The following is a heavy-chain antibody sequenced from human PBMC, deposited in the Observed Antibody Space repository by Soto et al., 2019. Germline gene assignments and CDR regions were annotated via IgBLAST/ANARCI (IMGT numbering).Heavy chain of an antibody. CDR2: ISSSSSYI. CDR3: LGYYDFWSGAWGYGMDV. V-gene: IGHV3-21*01. D-gene: IGHD3-3*01. CDR1: GFTFSSYS. Sequence: EVQLVESGGGLVKPGGSLRLSCAASGFTFSSYSMNWVRQAPGKGLEWVSSISSSSSYIYYADSVKGRFTISRDNAKNSLYLQMNSLRAEDTAVYYCLGYYDFWSGAWGYGMDVCGQGTTVTVSS. J-gene: IGHJ6*02.